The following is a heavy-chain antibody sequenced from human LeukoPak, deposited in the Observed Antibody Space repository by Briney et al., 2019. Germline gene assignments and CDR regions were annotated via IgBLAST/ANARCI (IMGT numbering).Heavy chain of an antibody. V-gene: IGHV4-39*01. CDR3: ARPMYYYDSSGYLPRSAFDI. D-gene: IGHD3-22*01. J-gene: IGHJ3*02. Sequence: SETLSLTSTVSGGSISSSSYYWGRIRQPPGKGLEWIGSIYYSGSTYYNPSLKSRVTISVDTSKNQFSLKLSSVTAADTAVYYCARPMYYYDSSGYLPRSAFDIWGQGTMVTVSS. CDR1: GGSISSSSYY. CDR2: IYYSGST.